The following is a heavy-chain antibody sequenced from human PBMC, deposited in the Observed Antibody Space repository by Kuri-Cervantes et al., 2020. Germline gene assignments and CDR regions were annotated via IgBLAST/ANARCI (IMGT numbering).Heavy chain of an antibody. CDR2: ISYDGSNK. CDR3: ARVRGVGSYACVAD. Sequence: GGSLRLSCAASGFTFSSYGMHWVRQAPGKGLEWVAVISYDGSNKYYADSVKGRFTISRDNSKNTLYLQMNSLRAEDTAVYYCARVRGVGSYACVADWGQGILVTVSS. CDR1: GFTFSSYG. J-gene: IGHJ4*02. D-gene: IGHD3-16*01. V-gene: IGHV3-30*03.